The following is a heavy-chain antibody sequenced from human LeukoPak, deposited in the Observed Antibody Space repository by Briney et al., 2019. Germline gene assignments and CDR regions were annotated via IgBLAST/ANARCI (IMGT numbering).Heavy chain of an antibody. V-gene: IGHV1-69*13. J-gene: IGHJ5*02. CDR3: AREGILSGWYGGNWFDP. D-gene: IGHD6-19*01. CDR2: IIPIFGTA. CDR1: GGTFSSYA. Sequence: SVKVSCKASGGTFSSYAISWVRQAPGQGLEWMGGIIPIFGTANYAQKFQGRVTITADESTSTAYMELSSLRSEDTAVYYCAREGILSGWYGGNWFDPWGQGTLVTVSS.